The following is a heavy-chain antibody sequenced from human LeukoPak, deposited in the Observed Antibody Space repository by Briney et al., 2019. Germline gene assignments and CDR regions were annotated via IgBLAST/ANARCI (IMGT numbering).Heavy chain of an antibody. V-gene: IGHV4-4*07. J-gene: IGHJ3*02. CDR1: GGSISSYY. Sequence: SETLSLTCTVSGGSISSYYWSWIRQPAGKGLEWIGRIYTSGSTNYNPSLKSRVTMSVDTSKNQFSLKLSSVTAADTAVYYCARDLWPGSLNDAFDIWGQGTMVIVSS. D-gene: IGHD2-21*01. CDR3: ARDLWPGSLNDAFDI. CDR2: IYTSGST.